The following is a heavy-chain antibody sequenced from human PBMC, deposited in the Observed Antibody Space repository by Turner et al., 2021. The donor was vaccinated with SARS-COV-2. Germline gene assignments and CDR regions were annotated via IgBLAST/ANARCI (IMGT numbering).Heavy chain of an antibody. CDR1: GFTFSSYG. D-gene: IGHD4-17*01. V-gene: IGHV3-33*01. Sequence: QVQLVESGGGGVQPGRSLRLSCAASGFTFSSYGMHWVRQAPGKGLEWVAVIWYDGSNKFYADSVKGRFTISRDNSKNTLYLQMNSLRAEDTAVYYCARGAHGDYEDAFDIWGQGTLVTISS. J-gene: IGHJ3*02. CDR3: ARGAHGDYEDAFDI. CDR2: IWYDGSNK.